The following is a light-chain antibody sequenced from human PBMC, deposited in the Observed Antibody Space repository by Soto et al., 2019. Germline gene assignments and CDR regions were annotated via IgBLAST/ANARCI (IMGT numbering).Light chain of an antibody. CDR2: DVS. Sequence: QSALTQPASVSGSPGQSITISCTGTSSDVGGYNYVSWYQQHPGKAPKLMIYDVSDRPSGVSNRFSGSKSGNTASLTISGIKAEDEADYYCSSYTISSTVVFGGGTKLTVL. V-gene: IGLV2-14*01. CDR1: SSDVGGYNY. J-gene: IGLJ2*01. CDR3: SSYTISSTVV.